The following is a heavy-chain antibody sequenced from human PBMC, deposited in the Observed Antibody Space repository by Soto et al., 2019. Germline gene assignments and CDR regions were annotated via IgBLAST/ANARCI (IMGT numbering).Heavy chain of an antibody. V-gene: IGHV5-51*01. CDR1: GYSFTSYW. CDR2: IYPGDSDT. J-gene: IGHJ6*02. CDR3: ARQYPDPSSGLDV. D-gene: IGHD6-6*01. Sequence: GQSLNLSCTGSGYSFTSYWIGWVRQMPGKGLEWMGIIYPGDSDTRYSPSFQGQVTISVDKSINTVYLQWSSLKASDTAIYYCARQYPDPSSGLDVWGQGTTVTVSS.